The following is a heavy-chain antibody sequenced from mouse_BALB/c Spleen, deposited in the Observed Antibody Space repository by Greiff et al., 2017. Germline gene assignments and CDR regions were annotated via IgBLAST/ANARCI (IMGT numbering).Heavy chain of an antibody. V-gene: IGHV3-2*02. CDR2: ISYSGST. J-gene: IGHJ2*01. CDR3: ARDLDY. Sequence: EVKLQESGPGLVKPSQSLSLTCTVTGYSITSDYAWNWIRQFPGNKLEWMGYISYSGSTSYNPSLKSRISITRDTSKNQFFLQLNSVTTEDTATYYCARDLDYWGQGTTLTVSS. CDR1: GYSITSDYA.